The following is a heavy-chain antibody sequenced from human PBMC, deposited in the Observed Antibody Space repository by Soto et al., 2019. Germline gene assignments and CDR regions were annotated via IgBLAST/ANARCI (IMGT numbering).Heavy chain of an antibody. CDR1: GFTFSSYE. J-gene: IGHJ3*02. CDR2: ISSSGSTI. Sequence: PGGSLRLSCAASGFTFSSYEMNWVRQAPGKGLEWVSYISSSGSTIYYADSVKGRFTISRDNAKNSLYLQMNSLRAEDTAVYYCASCYYDSSAPDAFDIWGQGTMVTVSS. CDR3: ASCYYDSSAPDAFDI. D-gene: IGHD3-22*01. V-gene: IGHV3-48*03.